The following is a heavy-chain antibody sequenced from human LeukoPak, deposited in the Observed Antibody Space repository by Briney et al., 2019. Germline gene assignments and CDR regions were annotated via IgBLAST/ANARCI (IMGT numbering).Heavy chain of an antibody. Sequence: GGSLRLSCAASRFTFSSYAMSWVRQAPGKGLEWVSAISGSGGSTYYADSVKGRFTISRDNSKNTLYLQMNSLRAEDTAVYYCAKAGRYFGLFDYWGQGTLVTVSS. D-gene: IGHD3-9*01. CDR3: AKAGRYFGLFDY. CDR2: ISGSGGST. V-gene: IGHV3-23*01. J-gene: IGHJ4*02. CDR1: RFTFSSYA.